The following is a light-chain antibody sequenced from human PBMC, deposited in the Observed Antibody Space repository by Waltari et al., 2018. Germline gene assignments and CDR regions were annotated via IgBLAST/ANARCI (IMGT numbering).Light chain of an antibody. CDR2: RTN. V-gene: IGLV1-47*01. CDR3: AAWDDSLSGAV. Sequence: QSVLTQPPSASGTPGQRVTISCSGSSSNIGSNFVNWYRQLPGRAPKLLIYRTNQRPSGVPDRFSGSKSGTSASLAITGLRSEDEADYYCAAWDDSLSGAVFGGGTQLTVL. J-gene: IGLJ7*01. CDR1: SSNIGSNF.